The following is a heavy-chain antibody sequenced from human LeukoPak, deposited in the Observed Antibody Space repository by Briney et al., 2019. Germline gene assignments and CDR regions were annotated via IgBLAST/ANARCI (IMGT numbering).Heavy chain of an antibody. CDR1: GFTSSAYD. CDR2: SGTVGDT. Sequence: PGESLRLSCAASGFTSSAYDMHWVRQITGGGLEWVSTSGTVGDTFYSDSVKGRFTVSRDNAKNTLYLQVNNLRAEDTAVYYCARGPNSNWSGLDFWGQGTLLTVSS. D-gene: IGHD6-6*01. J-gene: IGHJ4*02. CDR3: ARGPNSNWSGLDF. V-gene: IGHV3-13*04.